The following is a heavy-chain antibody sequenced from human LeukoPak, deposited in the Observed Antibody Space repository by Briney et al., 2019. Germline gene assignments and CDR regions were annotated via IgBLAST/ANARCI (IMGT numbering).Heavy chain of an antibody. Sequence: ASVKVSCEASGYTFTGYYMHWVRQAPGQGLEWMGWINPNSGRANYAQKFQGRVTMTGDTSISTAYMELTRLTSDDTAVYYCARGTYYDSSAYSGVRLFDYWGQGTLVTVSS. J-gene: IGHJ4*02. V-gene: IGHV1-2*02. CDR3: ARGTYYDSSAYSGVRLFDY. CDR1: GYTFTGYY. CDR2: INPNSGRA. D-gene: IGHD3-22*01.